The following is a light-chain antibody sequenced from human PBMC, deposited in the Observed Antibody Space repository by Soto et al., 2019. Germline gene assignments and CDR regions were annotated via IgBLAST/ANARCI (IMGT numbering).Light chain of an antibody. Sequence: DVVLTQSPLSLPVTLGQPASISCRSSQSLVYSNGRTFLHWFQQRPGQSPRRLIYEVSNRDSGVPDRLSGSGSGSDFPLKISRVEAEDVGVYYCLQGSHWPYTFGQGTKLEIK. CDR1: QSLVYSNGRTF. CDR3: LQGSHWPYT. CDR2: EVS. V-gene: IGKV2-30*01. J-gene: IGKJ2*01.